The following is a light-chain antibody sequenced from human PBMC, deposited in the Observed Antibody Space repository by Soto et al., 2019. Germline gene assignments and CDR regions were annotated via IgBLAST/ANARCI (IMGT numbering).Light chain of an antibody. V-gene: IGKV3-20*01. Sequence: IVLTQSPGSLSLSPGERATLSCRASQSISDNYLARYQHKPGQAPRLLMYDASTRATAVPDRFSGSGSGTDFTLTIIRLEPDGSAVYYCQQYGTSPYAFGQGTKLEIK. CDR2: DAS. J-gene: IGKJ2*01. CDR1: QSISDNY. CDR3: QQYGTSPYA.